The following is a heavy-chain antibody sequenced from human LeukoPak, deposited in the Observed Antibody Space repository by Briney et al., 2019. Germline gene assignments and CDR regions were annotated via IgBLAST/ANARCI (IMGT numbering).Heavy chain of an antibody. CDR2: ISYNSDNI. V-gene: IGHV3-9*01. CDR1: GFTFGDFA. J-gene: IGHJ6*02. D-gene: IGHD5-24*01. Sequence: GGSLRLSCAASGFTFGDFAMHWVRQVPGKGPEWVSGISYNSDNIAYADSVKGRFTISRDNAKNSLYLQMNGLRVEDTALYYCAKTRGRYFYGMDVWGQGTTVTVSS. CDR3: AKTRGRYFYGMDV.